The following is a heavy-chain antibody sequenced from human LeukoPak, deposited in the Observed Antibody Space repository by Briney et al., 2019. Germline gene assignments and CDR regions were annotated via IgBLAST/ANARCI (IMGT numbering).Heavy chain of an antibody. J-gene: IGHJ4*02. CDR3: ARDHPRGVLRFLEWLEFDY. CDR2: SSSSSSYI. CDR1: GFTFSSYS. Sequence: PGGSLRLSCAASGFTFSSYSMNWVRQAPGKGLEWVSSSSSSSSYIYYADSVKGRFTISRDNAKNSLYLQMNSLRAEDTAVYYCARDHPRGVLRFLEWLEFDYWGQGTLVTVSS. D-gene: IGHD3-3*01. V-gene: IGHV3-21*01.